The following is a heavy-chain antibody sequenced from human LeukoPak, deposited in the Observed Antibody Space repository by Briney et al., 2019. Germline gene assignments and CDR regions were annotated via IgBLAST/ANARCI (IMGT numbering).Heavy chain of an antibody. CDR3: ARQSIAARDWGFDP. Sequence: SETLSLTCSVSGGSIISSSYYWGWIRQPPGKGLEWIGYIYYSGSTNYNPSLRSRVTISVDTSKNQFSLKLSSVTAADTAIYYCARQSIAARDWGFDPWGQGTLVTVSS. V-gene: IGHV4-61*05. D-gene: IGHD6-6*01. CDR2: IYYSGST. CDR1: GGSIISSSYY. J-gene: IGHJ5*02.